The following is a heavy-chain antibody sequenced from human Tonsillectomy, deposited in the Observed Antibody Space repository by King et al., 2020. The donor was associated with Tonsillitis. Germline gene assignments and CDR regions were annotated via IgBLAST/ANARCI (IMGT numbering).Heavy chain of an antibody. V-gene: IGHV4-39*07. CDR2: ISCSGST. D-gene: IGHD3-22*01. J-gene: IGHJ3*02. CDR1: GGSISSSGYY. CDR3: ARLPDSSVGPSAYDI. Sequence: QLQESGPGLVKPSETLSLTCTVSGGSISSSGYYGGWIRQPPGKGLEWIGSISCSGSTYYNPSLKSRVTMSLDTSKNQFSLKLNYVTAADTAVYYCARLPDSSVGPSAYDIWGQGTMVTVSS.